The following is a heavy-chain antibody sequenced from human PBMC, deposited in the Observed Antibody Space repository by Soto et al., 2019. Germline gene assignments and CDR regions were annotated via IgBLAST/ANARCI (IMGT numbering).Heavy chain of an antibody. Sequence: GGSLRLSCAASEFAVSSNYMSRVHQAPGKGLEWVSVIYSGGSTYYADSVKGRFTISRDNSKNTLYLQMNSLRAEDTAVYYCARDRTGGGWYVAWGQGTLVTVSS. D-gene: IGHD2-15*01. CDR2: IYSGGST. J-gene: IGHJ5*02. V-gene: IGHV3-53*01. CDR1: EFAVSSNY. CDR3: ARDRTGGGWYVA.